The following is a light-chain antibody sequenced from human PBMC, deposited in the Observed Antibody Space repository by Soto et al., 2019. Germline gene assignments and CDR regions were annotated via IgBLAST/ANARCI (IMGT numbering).Light chain of an antibody. CDR3: QQYGSSPLLFT. CDR2: GAS. V-gene: IGKV3-15*01. J-gene: IGKJ3*01. Sequence: EIVMTQSPATLSVSRGERATLSCRANQAISSNLAWYQQKPGQAPRLLIYGASTRATGMPDRFSGSGSGTEFTLTISSLQSEDFAVYYCQQYGSSPLLFTFGPGTKVDIK. CDR1: QAISSN.